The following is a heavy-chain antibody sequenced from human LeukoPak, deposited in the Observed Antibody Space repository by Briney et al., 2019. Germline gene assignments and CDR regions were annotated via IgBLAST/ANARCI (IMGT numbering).Heavy chain of an antibody. Sequence: PSETLSLTCGVSGGSISGTNWWSWVRPPPGQGLEWIGEISLRGLTNYNPSLRSRLSMSLDESKNQVSLNLTSVTAADTAVYYCSRESGPFSPFGFWGQGTLVSVHS. D-gene: IGHD1-26*01. V-gene: IGHV4-4*02. CDR1: GGSISGTNW. CDR3: SRESGPFSPFGF. CDR2: ISLRGLT. J-gene: IGHJ4*02.